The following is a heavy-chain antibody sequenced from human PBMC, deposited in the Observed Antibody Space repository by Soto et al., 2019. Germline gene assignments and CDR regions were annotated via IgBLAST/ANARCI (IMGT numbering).Heavy chain of an antibody. CDR1: GFTFSNYI. CDR2: ILHDGNNK. CDR3: ARDDEDGSYCDLGY. Sequence: QVQLVESGGGVVQPGRSLRLSCAASGFTFSNYIMHWVRQXPXXXXXWVAMILHDGNNKYYADSVKGRFTISRDNSKXXLYXQXXXXXTXXTAIYYCARDDEDGSYCDLGYWGQGTLVTVSS. D-gene: IGHD3-10*01. V-gene: IGHV3-30-3*01. J-gene: IGHJ4*02.